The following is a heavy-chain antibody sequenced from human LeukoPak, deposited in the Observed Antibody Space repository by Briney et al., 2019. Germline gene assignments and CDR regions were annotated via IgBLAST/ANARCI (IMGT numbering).Heavy chain of an antibody. CDR3: ARDPGGYSYGYDYYYGMDV. V-gene: IGHV4-59*01. CDR2: IYYSGST. Sequence: PSETLSLTCTVSGGSISSYYWSWIRQPPGKGLEWIGYIYYSGSTNYNPSLKSRVTISVDTTKNQFSLQLSSVTAADTAVYYCARDPGGYSYGYDYYYGMDVWGQGTTVTVSS. J-gene: IGHJ6*02. D-gene: IGHD5-18*01. CDR1: GGSISSYY.